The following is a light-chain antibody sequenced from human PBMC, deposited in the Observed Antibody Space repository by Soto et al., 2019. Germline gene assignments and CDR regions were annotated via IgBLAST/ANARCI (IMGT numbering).Light chain of an antibody. V-gene: IGKV1-5*01. CDR1: QDISKW. J-gene: IGKJ2*01. CDR3: QQYNSYSVNA. CDR2: DAS. Sequence: DIQMTQSPSSVSAPVGDRVTISCRASQDISKWLAWFQQKPGKAPKLLIYDASSLESGVPSRFSGSGSGTEFSLTISRLQPDDFATYYCQQYNSYSVNAFGQGTKLEIK.